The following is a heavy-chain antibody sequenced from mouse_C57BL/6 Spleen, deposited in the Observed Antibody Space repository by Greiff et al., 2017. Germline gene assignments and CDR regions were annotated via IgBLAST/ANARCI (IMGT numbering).Heavy chain of an antibody. CDR2: IDPSDSET. V-gene: IGHV1-52*01. CDR1: GYTFTSYW. Sequence: QVHVKQPGAELVRPGSSVKLSCKASGYTFTSYWMHWVKQRPIQGLEWIGNIDPSDSETHYNQKFKDKATLTVDKSSSTAYMQLSSLTSEDSAVYYCARGYYGSEGYYAMDYWGQGTSVTVSS. D-gene: IGHD1-1*01. CDR3: ARGYYGSEGYYAMDY. J-gene: IGHJ4*01.